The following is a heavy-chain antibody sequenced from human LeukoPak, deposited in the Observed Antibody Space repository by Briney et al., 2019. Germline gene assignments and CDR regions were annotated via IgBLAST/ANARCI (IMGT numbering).Heavy chain of an antibody. J-gene: IGHJ4*02. CDR1: GGSFSGYY. V-gene: IGHV4-34*01. D-gene: IGHD3-10*01. CDR3: APWSYYGGLYFDY. Sequence: SETLSLTCAVYGGSFSGYYWSRIRQPPGKGLEWIGEINHSGSTNYNPSLKSRVTISVDTSKNQFSLKLSSVTAADTAVYYCAPWSYYGGLYFDYWGQGTLVTVSS. CDR2: INHSGST.